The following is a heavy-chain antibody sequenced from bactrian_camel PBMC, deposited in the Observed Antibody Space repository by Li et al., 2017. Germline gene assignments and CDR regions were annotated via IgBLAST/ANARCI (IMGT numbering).Heavy chain of an antibody. Sequence: VQLVESGGGSVQAGGSLRLSCTRSGDPGCKYDMSWYRRPAPGEELKSVSGIENSGTTAYADSVKGRFTISRDDVKNTVYLQMNSLKPEDTAMYYCTKDRSYGTRNWVQSTRGQGTQVTVS. D-gene: IGHD3*01. CDR3: TKDRSYGTRNWVQST. CDR2: IENSGTT. J-gene: IGHJ4*01. V-gene: IGHV3S10*01. CDR1: GDPGCKYD.